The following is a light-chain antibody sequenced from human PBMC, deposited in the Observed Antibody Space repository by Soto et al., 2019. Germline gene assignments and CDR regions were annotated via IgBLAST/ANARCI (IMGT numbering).Light chain of an antibody. J-gene: IGKJ1*01. Sequence: DIQMTQTPSTRSASVGDRVTMTCRASQSISSWLAWYQQKPGKAPKLLIYDASSLESGVPSRFSGSGSGTEFTLTISSLQPDDFATYYCQHYNSYWTFGQGTKVEIK. CDR2: DAS. CDR3: QHYNSYWT. V-gene: IGKV1-5*01. CDR1: QSISSW.